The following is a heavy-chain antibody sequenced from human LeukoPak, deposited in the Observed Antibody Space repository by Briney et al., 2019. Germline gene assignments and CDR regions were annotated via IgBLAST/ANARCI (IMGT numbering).Heavy chain of an antibody. CDR2: VYYSGST. CDR3: ARGRPEYSTPFDY. V-gene: IGHV4-59*12. J-gene: IGHJ4*02. CDR1: GDSISEYY. D-gene: IGHD4-11*01. Sequence: SETLSLTCTVSGDSISEYYWSWIRQPPGKGLEWIGEVYYSGSTHYNPSLKSRVTISVDTSKNQFSLRLRSVSAADTAVYYCARGRPEYSTPFDYWGQGTLVTVSS.